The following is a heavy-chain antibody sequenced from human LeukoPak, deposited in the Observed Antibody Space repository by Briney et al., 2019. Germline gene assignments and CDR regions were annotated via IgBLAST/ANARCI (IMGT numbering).Heavy chain of an antibody. CDR3: ARTATCSGTSCSLDY. CDR2: INWDDDK. Sequence: ESGPTLVNPTQTLTLTCTFSGFSRSTNKMRVSWVRQPPGKALEWLARINWDDDKFYTPSLKTRLTISKDTSKNQVVLTMTNVDPADTATYYCARTATCSGTSCSLDYWGQGTLVTVSS. D-gene: IGHD2-2*01. V-gene: IGHV2-70*04. CDR1: GFSRSTNKMR. J-gene: IGHJ4*02.